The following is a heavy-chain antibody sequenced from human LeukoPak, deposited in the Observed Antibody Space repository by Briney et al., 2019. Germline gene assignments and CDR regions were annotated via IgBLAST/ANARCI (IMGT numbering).Heavy chain of an antibody. V-gene: IGHV3-23*01. CDR1: GFTYSNYA. CDR3: TKAGIAVPATPDY. D-gene: IGHD6-19*01. Sequence: GGSLRLSCAASGFTYSNYAMNWVRQAPGKGLEWVSGISSDGGTTYYADSVKGRFIISRDNSKNTLYLQMDRLRAEDTAVYYCTKAGIAVPATPDYWGQGTLVTVSS. J-gene: IGHJ4*02. CDR2: ISSDGGTT.